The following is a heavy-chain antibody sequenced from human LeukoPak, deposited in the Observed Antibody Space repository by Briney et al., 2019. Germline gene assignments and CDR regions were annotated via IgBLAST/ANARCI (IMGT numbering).Heavy chain of an antibody. CDR1: GFTFSSYE. CDR3: AREGSSSCYDSCNWFDP. J-gene: IGHJ5*02. V-gene: IGHV3-48*03. D-gene: IGHD2-2*01. CDR2: ISGSGTTI. Sequence: GGSLRLSCAASGFTFSSYEMSRVRQAPGKGLEWISHISGSGTTIYYGDSVKGRFTISRDNAKNSLYLQMNSLRAEDTAIYYCAREGSSSCYDSCNWFDPWGQGTLVTVSS.